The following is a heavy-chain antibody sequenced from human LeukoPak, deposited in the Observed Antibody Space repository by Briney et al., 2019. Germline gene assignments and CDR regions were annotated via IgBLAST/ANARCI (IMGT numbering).Heavy chain of an antibody. J-gene: IGHJ4*02. CDR2: ISYDGSNK. CDR3: AKPRGTYYYGSGSYRGGYFDY. D-gene: IGHD3-10*01. V-gene: IGHV3-30*18. CDR1: GFTFSSYG. Sequence: PGGSLRLSCAASGFTFSSYGMHWVRQAPGKGPEWVAVISYDGSNKYYADSVKGRFTISRDNSKNTLYLQMNSLRAEDTAVYYCAKPRGTYYYGSGSYRGGYFDYWGQGILVTVSS.